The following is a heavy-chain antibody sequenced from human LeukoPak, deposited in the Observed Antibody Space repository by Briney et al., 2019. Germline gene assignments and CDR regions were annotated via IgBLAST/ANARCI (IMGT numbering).Heavy chain of an antibody. J-gene: IGHJ3*02. CDR1: GGSISSYY. Sequence: SETPSLTCTVSGGSISSYYWGWIRQPPGKGLEWIGYFYYSGSTNYNPSLKSRVTISVDTSKNQFSLKLSSVTAADTAVYYCARERYYDSSGYSDAFDIWGQGTMVTVSS. CDR2: FYYSGST. D-gene: IGHD3-22*01. V-gene: IGHV4-59*01. CDR3: ARERYYDSSGYSDAFDI.